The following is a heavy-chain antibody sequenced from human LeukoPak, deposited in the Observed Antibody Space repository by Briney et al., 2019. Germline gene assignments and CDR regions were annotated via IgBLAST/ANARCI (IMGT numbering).Heavy chain of an antibody. CDR2: INHSGST. CDR3: ARGPGSPYYYGSGSYKYYYYYGMDV. CDR1: GGSFSGYY. D-gene: IGHD3-10*01. J-gene: IGHJ6*02. V-gene: IGHV4-34*01. Sequence: SETLSLTCAVYGGSFSGYYWSWIRQPPGKGLEWIGEINHSGSTNYNPSLKSRVTISVDTSKNQFSLKLSSVTAADTAVYYCARGPGSPYYYGSGSYKYYYYYGMDVWGQGTTVTVSS.